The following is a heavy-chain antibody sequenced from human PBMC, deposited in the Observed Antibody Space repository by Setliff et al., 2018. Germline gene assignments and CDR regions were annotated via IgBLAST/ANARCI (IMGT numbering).Heavy chain of an antibody. CDR3: AKDMGAPSNGMDV. J-gene: IGHJ6*02. D-gene: IGHD1-26*01. CDR2: ISWDGGST. V-gene: IGHV3-43*01. CDR1: GFTFDDYT. Sequence: RLSCAASGFTFDDYTMHWVRQAPGKGLEWVSLISWDGGSTYYADSVKGRFTISRDNSKNSLYLQMNSLRTEDTALYYCAKDMGAPSNGMDVWGQGTTVTVSS.